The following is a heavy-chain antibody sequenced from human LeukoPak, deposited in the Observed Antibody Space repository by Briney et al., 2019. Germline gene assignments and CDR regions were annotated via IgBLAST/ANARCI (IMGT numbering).Heavy chain of an antibody. CDR1: GGSFSGYY. CDR3: ARRERRIILVRGVHYYFDY. D-gene: IGHD3-10*01. CDR2: INHSGST. V-gene: IGHV4-34*01. Sequence: SETLSLTCAVYGGSFSGYYWSWIRQPPGKGLEWIGEINHSGSTNYNPSLKSRVTISVDTSKNQFSLKLSSVTAADTAVYYCARRERRIILVRGVHYYFDYWRQGTLVTVSS. J-gene: IGHJ4*02.